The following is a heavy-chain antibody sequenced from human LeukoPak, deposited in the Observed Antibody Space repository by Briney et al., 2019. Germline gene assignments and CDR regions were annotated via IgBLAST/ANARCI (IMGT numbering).Heavy chain of an antibody. CDR2: ISGSGGST. CDR3: AKAALYSSSWYREGFFDY. CDR1: GFTFSSYA. Sequence: GGSLRLSCAASGFTFSSYAMSWVRQAPGKGLEWVSAISGSGGSTYYADSVKGRFTISRDNSKNTLYLQMNSLRAEGTAVYYCAKAALYSSSWYREGFFDYWGQGTLVTVSS. J-gene: IGHJ4*02. D-gene: IGHD6-13*01. V-gene: IGHV3-23*01.